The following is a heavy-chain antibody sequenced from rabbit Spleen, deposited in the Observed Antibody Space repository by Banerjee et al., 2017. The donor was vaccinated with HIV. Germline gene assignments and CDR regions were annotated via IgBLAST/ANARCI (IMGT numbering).Heavy chain of an antibody. D-gene: IGHD7-1*01. CDR1: GFDLSDYYY. J-gene: IGHJ4*01. V-gene: IGHV1S45*01. CDR2: VYTGGSGGI. Sequence: QQQLEESGGGLVKPGASLTLTCTASGFDLSDYYYIYWVRQAPGKGLEWIGCVYTGGSGGIYYASWAEGRFTISRTSATTVTLQMTSLTATDTATYFCGRSSYAGYAGYGYGSNLWGQGTLVTVS. CDR3: GRSSYAGYAGYGYGSNL.